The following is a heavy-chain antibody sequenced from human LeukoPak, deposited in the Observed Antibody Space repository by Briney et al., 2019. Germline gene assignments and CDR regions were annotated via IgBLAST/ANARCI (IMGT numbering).Heavy chain of an antibody. V-gene: IGHV3-11*06. Sequence: PGGSLRLSCAASGFTFSDYYMSWIRQAPGKGLEWVSYISSSSSYTNYADSVRGRFTVSRDNAKNSLYLHMNSLRAEDTAVYYCARDTVDGPFVTSLDYWGQGARVTVSS. D-gene: IGHD5-12*01. J-gene: IGHJ4*02. CDR1: GFTFSDYY. CDR2: ISSSSSYT. CDR3: ARDTVDGPFVTSLDY.